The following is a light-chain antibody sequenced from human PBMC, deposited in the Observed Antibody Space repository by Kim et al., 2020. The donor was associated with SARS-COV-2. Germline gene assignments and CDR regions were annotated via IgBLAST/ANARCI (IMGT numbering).Light chain of an antibody. J-gene: IGLJ1*01. CDR2: EVN. CDR1: SSDVGSFHL. Sequence: KSITISCTGTSSDVGSFHLVSWYQQHPGKAPKLMIYEVNKRPSGISNRFSGSKSGNTASLTISWLQAEDEADFYCCSYAGSMTYVFGTGTKVTVL. CDR3: CSYAGSMTYV. V-gene: IGLV2-23*02.